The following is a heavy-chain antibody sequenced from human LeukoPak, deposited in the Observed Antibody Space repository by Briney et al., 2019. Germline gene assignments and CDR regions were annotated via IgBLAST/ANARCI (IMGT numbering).Heavy chain of an antibody. J-gene: IGHJ6*02. CDR3: ARGHRTSSAYHCNAMDV. D-gene: IGHD2-8*01. V-gene: IGHV4-31*03. Sequence: SETLSLTCTVSGGSISSGSYWWSWIRPHPELGLEWIVYHYYSGNTYYNPSLKSRVSISVDKSKNQLSLTLTSVTAADTAVYYCARGHRTSSAYHCNAMDVWGQGTTVTVSS. CDR1: GGSISSGSYW. CDR2: HYYSGNT.